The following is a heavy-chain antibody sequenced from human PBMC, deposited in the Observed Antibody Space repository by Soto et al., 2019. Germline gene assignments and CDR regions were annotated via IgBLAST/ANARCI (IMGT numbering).Heavy chain of an antibody. J-gene: IGHJ4*02. CDR3: AKERLARGIDY. CDR1: GFTFSNYA. D-gene: IGHD3-10*01. Sequence: EVQLLDSGGGLVQPGGSLRLSCAASGFTFSNYAMSWVRQAPGKGLDWVSTISSSGSNTYYADSVKGRFSISRDNSKNKVYLEMKNLRAEDTAVYYCAKERLARGIDYWGQGTLVTVSS. V-gene: IGHV3-23*01. CDR2: ISSSGSNT.